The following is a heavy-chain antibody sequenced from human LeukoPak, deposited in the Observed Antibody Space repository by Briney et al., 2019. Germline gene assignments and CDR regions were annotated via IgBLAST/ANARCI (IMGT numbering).Heavy chain of an antibody. CDR2: IDPDGSGR. CDR1: GFTFSRNW. D-gene: IGHD6-6*01. J-gene: IGHJ5*02. V-gene: IGHV3-7*01. CDR3: GSFDLS. Sequence: GGSLRLSCGVSGFTFSRNWMTWVRQTPGKRLEWVAEIDPDGSGRYYVDSVRGRFTISRDNTKNSVFLQLNSLRAEDTAVYYCGSFDLSWGQGTPVTVSS.